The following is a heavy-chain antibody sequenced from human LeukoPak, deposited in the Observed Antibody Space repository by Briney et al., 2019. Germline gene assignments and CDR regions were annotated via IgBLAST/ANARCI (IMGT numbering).Heavy chain of an antibody. D-gene: IGHD6-6*01. J-gene: IGHJ3*02. CDR2: IYYSGST. CDR1: GGSISSYY. CDR3: ARDLGPYSSSLDDAFDI. V-gene: IGHV4-59*01. Sequence: SETLSLTCNVSGGSISSYYWSWIRQPPGKGLEWIGYIYYSGSTNYNPSLKSRVTISVDTSKNQFSLKLSSVTAADTAVYYCARDLGPYSSSLDDAFDIWGQGTMVTVSS.